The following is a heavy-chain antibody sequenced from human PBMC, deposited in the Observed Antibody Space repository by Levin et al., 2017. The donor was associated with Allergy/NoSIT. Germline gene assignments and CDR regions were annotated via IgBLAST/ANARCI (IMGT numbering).Heavy chain of an antibody. CDR2: ISYDGSNI. CDR1: GFTFRSSG. V-gene: IGHV3-30*18. CDR3: AKGSGVFDY. Sequence: SGGSLRLSCAASGFTFRSSGMHWVRQPPGGGLEWVAVISYDGSNIHYADSVKGRFTISRDNSKNTLFLQMDSLGAEDTAVYYCAKGSGVFDYWGQGALVTVSS. J-gene: IGHJ4*02.